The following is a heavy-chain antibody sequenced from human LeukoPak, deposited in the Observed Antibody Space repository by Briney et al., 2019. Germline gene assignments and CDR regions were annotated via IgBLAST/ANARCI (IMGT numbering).Heavy chain of an antibody. V-gene: IGHV3-74*01. J-gene: IGHJ5*02. CDR3: ARDLYP. Sequence: PGGSLRLSCAASGFTFSTYWMHWVRQAPGKGLVWVSGLNSDGSITGYVDSVKGRFTISRDNAKNTLYLQMNTLRAEDTAVYYCARDLYPWGQGTLVTVSS. CDR2: LNSDGSIT. CDR1: GFTFSTYW.